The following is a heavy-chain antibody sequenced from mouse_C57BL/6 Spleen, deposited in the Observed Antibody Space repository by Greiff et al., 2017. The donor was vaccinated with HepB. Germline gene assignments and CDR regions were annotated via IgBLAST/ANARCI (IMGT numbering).Heavy chain of an antibody. D-gene: IGHD3-2*02. Sequence: EVKLVESGAELVKPGASVKLSCTASGFNIKDYYMHWVRQRTEQGLEWIGRIDPEDGETKYAPTFQGKATITADTSSNTADLQLSSLTSEDTAVYYCARSAGYYFDYWGQGTTLTVSS. CDR3: ARSAGYYFDY. CDR1: GFNIKDYY. V-gene: IGHV14-2*01. CDR2: IDPEDGET. J-gene: IGHJ2*01.